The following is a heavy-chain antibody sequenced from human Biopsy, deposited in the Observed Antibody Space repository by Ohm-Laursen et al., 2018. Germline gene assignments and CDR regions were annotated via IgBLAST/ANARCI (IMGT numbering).Heavy chain of an antibody. CDR2: IWCDGSRQ. J-gene: IGHJ6*02. Sequence: SLRLSCSASGFTFSSYGMYWVRQAPGKGLEWVAVIWCDGSRQYYADSVKGRFTISRDNSKNTLYLQMNSLRAEDTAVYYCARDGAAGYGLDVWGQGTTVTVSS. CDR3: ARDGAAGYGLDV. D-gene: IGHD6-25*01. V-gene: IGHV3-33*07. CDR1: GFTFSSYG.